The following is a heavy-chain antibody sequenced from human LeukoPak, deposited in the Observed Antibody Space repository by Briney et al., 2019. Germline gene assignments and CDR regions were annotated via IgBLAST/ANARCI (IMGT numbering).Heavy chain of an antibody. D-gene: IGHD3-22*01. Sequence: PGRSLRLSCAASGFTFSSYGMHRVRQAPGKGLEGVAVIWYDGSNKYYADSVKGRFTISRDNSKNTLYLQMNSLRAEDTAVYYCAKDLHYDSSGPISDPWGQGTLVTVSS. CDR3: AKDLHYDSSGPISDP. V-gene: IGHV3-33*06. CDR2: IWYDGSNK. J-gene: IGHJ5*02. CDR1: GFTFSSYG.